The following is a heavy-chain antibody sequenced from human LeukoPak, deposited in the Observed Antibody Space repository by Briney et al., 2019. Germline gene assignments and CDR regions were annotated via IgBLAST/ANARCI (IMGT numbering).Heavy chain of an antibody. Sequence: NPSETLSLTCAVYGGSFSGYYWSWIRQPPGKGLEWIGEINHSGSTNYNPSLKSRVTISVDMSKNQFSLKLSSVTAADTAVDYCARGRRGDYWGQGTLVTVSS. CDR3: ARGRRGDY. CDR2: INHSGST. V-gene: IGHV4-34*01. J-gene: IGHJ4*02. CDR1: GGSFSGYY.